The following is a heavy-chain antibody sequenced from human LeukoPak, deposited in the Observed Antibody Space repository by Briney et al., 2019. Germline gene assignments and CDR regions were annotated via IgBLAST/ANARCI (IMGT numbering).Heavy chain of an antibody. CDR3: ARVSRYSSGYYVNDY. V-gene: IGHV1-2*06. D-gene: IGHD3-22*01. J-gene: IGHJ4*02. Sequence: ASVKVSCKASGYTFTGYYMHWVRQAPGQGLEWMGRINPNSGGTNYAQKFQGRVTMTRDTSTSTVYMELSSLRSEDTAVYYCARVSRYSSGYYVNDYWGQGTLVTVSS. CDR2: INPNSGGT. CDR1: GYTFTGYY.